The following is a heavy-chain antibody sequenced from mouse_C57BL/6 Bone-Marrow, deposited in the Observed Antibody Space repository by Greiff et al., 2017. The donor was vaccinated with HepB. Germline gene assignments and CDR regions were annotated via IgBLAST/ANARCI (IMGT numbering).Heavy chain of an antibody. CDR3: ARYFDV. J-gene: IGHJ1*03. CDR2: ISSGGSYT. CDR1: GFTFSSYG. V-gene: IGHV5-6*01. Sequence: EVKVVESGGDLVKPGGSLKLSCAASGFTFSSYGMSWVRQTPDKRLEWVATISSGGSYTYYPDSVKGRFTISRDNAKNTLYLQMSSLKSEDTAMYYCARYFDVWGTGTTVTVSS.